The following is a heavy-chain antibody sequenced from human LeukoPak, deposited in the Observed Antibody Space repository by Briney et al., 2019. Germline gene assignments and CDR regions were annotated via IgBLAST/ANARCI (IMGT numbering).Heavy chain of an antibody. J-gene: IGHJ4*02. V-gene: IGHV1-18*01. D-gene: IGHD3-22*01. CDR1: GYAFSNYG. CDR2: ISTFNGHT. CDR3: ARIRYYYDSSGYYSYYFDY. Sequence: ASVKVSCKASGYAFSNYGLAWLRRAPGQGLQWLGWISTFNGHTNYAQKLQGRVTMTTDTSTSTAYMELRSLRSDDTAVYYCARIRYYYDSSGYYSYYFDYWGQGTLVTVSS.